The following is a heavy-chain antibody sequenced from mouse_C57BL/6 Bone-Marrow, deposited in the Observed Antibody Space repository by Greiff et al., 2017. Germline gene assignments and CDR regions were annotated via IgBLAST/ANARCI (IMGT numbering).Heavy chain of an antibody. V-gene: IGHV1-82*01. Sequence: VKLQESGPELVKPGASVKISCKASGYAFSSSWMNWVKQRPGKGLEWIGRIYPGDGDTNYNGKFKGKATLTADKSSSTAYMQLSSLTSEDSAVYCCAREGLRRAMDYWGQGTSVTVSS. CDR3: AREGLRRAMDY. CDR2: IYPGDGDT. J-gene: IGHJ4*01. CDR1: GYAFSSSW. D-gene: IGHD2-4*01.